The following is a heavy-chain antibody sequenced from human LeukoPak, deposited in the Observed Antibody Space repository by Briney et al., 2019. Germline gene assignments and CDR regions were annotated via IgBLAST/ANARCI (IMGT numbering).Heavy chain of an antibody. CDR3: ARGSVSSSSWFSTYYYYFYMDV. CDR2: IDHTGST. D-gene: IGHD6-13*01. CDR1: GDSISIYY. Sequence: KPSETLSLTCSVSGDSISIYYWSWIRQPPGKGLEWIGYIDHTGSTNYNPSLNSRVTISRDTSKNHFSLRLSSVTAADTAVYFCARGSVSSSSWFSTYYYYFYMDVWGKGTTVTVSS. V-gene: IGHV4-59*01. J-gene: IGHJ6*03.